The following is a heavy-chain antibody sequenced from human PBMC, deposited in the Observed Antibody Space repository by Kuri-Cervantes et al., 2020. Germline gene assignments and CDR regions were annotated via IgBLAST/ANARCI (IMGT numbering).Heavy chain of an antibody. V-gene: IGHV3-30-3*01. CDR3: AKDGFIIEGAPSG. J-gene: IGHJ4*02. CDR1: GFPFSSYA. CDR2: ISYDGSNK. D-gene: IGHD2/OR15-2a*01. Sequence: GGFLRLSCAASGFPFSSYAMHWVRQAPGKGLEWVAVISYDGSNKYYADSVKGRFTISRDNSKNTLYLKMNSLRDENTAVYCCAKDGFIIEGAPSGRGQGTLVTVSS.